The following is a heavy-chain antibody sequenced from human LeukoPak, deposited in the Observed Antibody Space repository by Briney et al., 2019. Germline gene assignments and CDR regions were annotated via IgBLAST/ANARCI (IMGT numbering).Heavy chain of an antibody. V-gene: IGHV1-18*01. CDR1: GYTFTSYG. J-gene: IGHJ4*02. Sequence: ASVKVSCKVSGYTFTSYGISWVRQAPGQGLEWMGWISAYNGNTNYAQKLQGRVTMTTDTSTSTAYMELRSLRSDDTAVYYCARDQLRFGESDYWGQGTLVTVSS. CDR3: ARDQLRFGESDY. CDR2: ISAYNGNT. D-gene: IGHD3-10*01.